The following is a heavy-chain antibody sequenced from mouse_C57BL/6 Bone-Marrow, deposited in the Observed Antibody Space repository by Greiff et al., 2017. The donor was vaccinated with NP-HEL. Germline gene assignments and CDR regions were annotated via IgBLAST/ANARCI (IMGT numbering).Heavy chain of an antibody. CDR1: GYTFTDYN. CDR3: AREDDSYLAWFAY. D-gene: IGHD2-3*01. V-gene: IGHV1-18*01. Sequence: EVKLQESGPELVKPGASVKIPCKASGYTFTDYNMDWVKQSQGKSLEWIGDINPNNGGTIYNQKFKGKATLTVDKSSSTAYMELRSLTSEDTAVYYCAREDDSYLAWFAYWGQGTLVTVSA. CDR2: INPNNGGT. J-gene: IGHJ3*01.